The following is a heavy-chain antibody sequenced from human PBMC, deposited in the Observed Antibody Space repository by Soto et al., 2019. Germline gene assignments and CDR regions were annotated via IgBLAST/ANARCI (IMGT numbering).Heavy chain of an antibody. Sequence: PGESLQLSCPGSGSSFSTSGSAWVRQMPGKGLEWMGIIYPGDSDSRYSPSFQGQVSISADKSINTAYLQWSSLKASDTAMYYCARHDAYSSSDFWGQGTLVTVSS. V-gene: IGHV5-51*01. D-gene: IGHD6-19*01. J-gene: IGHJ4*02. CDR1: GSSFSTSG. CDR3: ARHDAYSSSDF. CDR2: IYPGDSDS.